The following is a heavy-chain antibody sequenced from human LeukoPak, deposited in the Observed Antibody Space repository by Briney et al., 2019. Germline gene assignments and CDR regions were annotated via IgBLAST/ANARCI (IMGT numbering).Heavy chain of an antibody. CDR3: ARGGYAFVYYYHGMDV. CDR2: SNPNSGGT. J-gene: IGHJ6*02. V-gene: IGHV1-2*06. CDR1: GYTFTGYY. Sequence: GASVRVARKASGYTFTGYYMHWVRQAPGQGLEWVGRSNPNSGGTNYAPKFQGRVPMPSDTSIRQASMQPSSLGSDDTALYYCARGGYAFVYYYHGMDVWGQGPTVTLSS. D-gene: IGHD1-1*01.